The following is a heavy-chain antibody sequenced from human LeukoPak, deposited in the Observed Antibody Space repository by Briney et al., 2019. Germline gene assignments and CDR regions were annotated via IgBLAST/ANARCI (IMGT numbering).Heavy chain of an antibody. CDR1: GFTFSNYY. J-gene: IGHJ4*02. D-gene: IGHD3-10*01. CDR3: ARSSPGVDY. CDR2: ITSRGSII. V-gene: IGHV3-11*04. Sequence: GGSLRLSCAASGFTFSNYYMTWIRQTPGKGLEWVSYITSRGSIIYYADSVKGRFTISRDNTKNSLYLQMNSLRVEDTAIYYCARSSPGVDYWGQGTLVTVSS.